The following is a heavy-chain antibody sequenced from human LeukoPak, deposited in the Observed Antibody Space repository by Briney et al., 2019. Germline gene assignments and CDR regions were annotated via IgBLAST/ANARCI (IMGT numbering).Heavy chain of an antibody. CDR1: GFTFSSYE. CDR2: ISSTSSTI. Sequence: GGSLRLSCAASGFTFSSYEMNWVRQAPGKGLEWVSYISSTSSTIYYADSVKGRFTISRDNAKNSLYLQMNSLRDEDTAVYYCARAAPYYYDSSGYSAFDSWGQGTMVTVSA. J-gene: IGHJ3*02. CDR3: ARAAPYYYDSSGYSAFDS. D-gene: IGHD3-22*01. V-gene: IGHV3-48*02.